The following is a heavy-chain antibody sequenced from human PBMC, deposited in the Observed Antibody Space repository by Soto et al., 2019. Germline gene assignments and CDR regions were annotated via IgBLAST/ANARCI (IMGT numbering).Heavy chain of an antibody. CDR2: IYYSGST. J-gene: IGHJ6*02. D-gene: IGHD4-4*01. Sequence: PSETLSLTCTVSGGSVSSGNYYWIWIRQPPGKGLEWIGYIYYSGSTNYNPSLKSRVTISVDTSKNQFSLKLSSVTAADTAVYYCARGTVTLYYYYYGMDVWGQGTTVTVSS. V-gene: IGHV4-61*01. CDR3: ARGTVTLYYYYYGMDV. CDR1: GGSVSSGNYY.